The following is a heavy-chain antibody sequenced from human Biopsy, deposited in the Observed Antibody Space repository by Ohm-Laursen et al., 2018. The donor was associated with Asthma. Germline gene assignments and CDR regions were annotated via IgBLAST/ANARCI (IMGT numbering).Heavy chain of an antibody. V-gene: IGHV3-30*18. CDR2: ISFDGTNR. CDR1: GFSFSNYG. CDR3: AKEVFPGWELRRGPDS. J-gene: IGHJ4*02. D-gene: IGHD1-26*01. Sequence: LSLTCAAFGFSFSNYGMHWVRQAPGKGLDWVAVISFDGTNRNYTDSVKGRFTISRDNSRNTLHLEMNSLRAEDTAVYFCAKEVFPGWELRRGPDSWGQGTLVTVSS.